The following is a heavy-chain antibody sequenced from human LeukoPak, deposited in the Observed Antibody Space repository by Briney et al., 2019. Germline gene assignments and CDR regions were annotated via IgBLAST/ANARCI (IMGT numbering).Heavy chain of an antibody. V-gene: IGHV4-39*07. D-gene: IGHD2-15*01. Sequence: PSETLSLTCTVSGGSLSSNSYYWGWIRQPPGKGLEWIGTIYYSGNTYYKPSLKSRVTISVDTSKNQYSLKLSSVTAADTAVYYCARGRRGGYVDYWGQGTLVTVSS. CDR3: ARGRRGGYVDY. J-gene: IGHJ4*02. CDR2: IYYSGNT. CDR1: GGSLSSNSYY.